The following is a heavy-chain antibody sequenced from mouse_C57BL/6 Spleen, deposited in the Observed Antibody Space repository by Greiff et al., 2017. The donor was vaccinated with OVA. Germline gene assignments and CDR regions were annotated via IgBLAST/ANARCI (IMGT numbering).Heavy chain of an antibody. CDR3: ARRGYLDY. V-gene: IGHV1-85*01. CDR2: IYPRDGST. D-gene: IGHD3-1*01. J-gene: IGHJ4*01. Sequence: VHLVESGPELVKPGASVKLSCKASGYTFTSYDINWVKQRPGQGLEWIGWIYPRDGSTKYNEKFKGKATLTVDTSSSTAYMELHSLTSEDAAVYFCARRGYLDYWGQGTSVTVSS. CDR1: GYTFTSYD.